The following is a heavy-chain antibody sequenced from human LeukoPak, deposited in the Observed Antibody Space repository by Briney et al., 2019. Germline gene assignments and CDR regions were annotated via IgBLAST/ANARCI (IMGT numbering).Heavy chain of an antibody. Sequence: SETLSLTCTVSGGSISSYYWSWVRQPPGKGLEWIGYIYYSGSTNYNPSLKSRVTISVDTSKNQFSLKLSSVTAADTAVYYCARAPRITMIVVALDAFDIWGQGTMVTVSS. CDR1: GGSISSYY. CDR2: IYYSGST. V-gene: IGHV4-59*01. D-gene: IGHD3-22*01. J-gene: IGHJ3*02. CDR3: ARAPRITMIVVALDAFDI.